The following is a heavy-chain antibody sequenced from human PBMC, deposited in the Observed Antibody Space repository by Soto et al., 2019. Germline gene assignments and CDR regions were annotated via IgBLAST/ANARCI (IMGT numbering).Heavy chain of an antibody. V-gene: IGHV3-30-3*01. CDR2: ISYDGSNK. J-gene: IGHJ4*02. CDR1: GFTFSSYA. D-gene: IGHD2-2*02. Sequence: GGSLRLSCAASGFTFSSYAMHWVRQAPGKGLEWVAVISYDGSNKYYADSVKGRFTISRDNSKNTLYLQMNSLRAEDTAVYYCARDHRFYCSSTSCYTLDYWGQGTLVTVS. CDR3: ARDHRFYCSSTSCYTLDY.